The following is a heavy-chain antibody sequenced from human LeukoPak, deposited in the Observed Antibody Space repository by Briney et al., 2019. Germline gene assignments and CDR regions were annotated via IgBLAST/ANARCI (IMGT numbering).Heavy chain of an antibody. CDR3: ARDKLGYCSSTSCFWFDP. CDR1: GGTFSSYP. V-gene: IGHV1-69*13. J-gene: IGHJ5*02. Sequence: ASVKVSCKASGGTFSSYPFTWVRQAPGQGLEWMGEITPIFGTANYAQKFQGRVTITADESTSTAYMELSSLRSEDTAVYYCARDKLGYCSSTSCFWFDPWGQGTLVTVSS. CDR2: ITPIFGTA. D-gene: IGHD2-2*01.